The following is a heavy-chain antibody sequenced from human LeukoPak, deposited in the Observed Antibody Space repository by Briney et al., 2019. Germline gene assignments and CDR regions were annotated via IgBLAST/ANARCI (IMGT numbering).Heavy chain of an antibody. CDR1: GFTFSSYS. J-gene: IGHJ6*03. Sequence: GGSLRLSCAASGFTFSSYSMNWVRQAPGKGLEWVSPISSSSSYIYYADSVKGRFTISRDNAKNSLYLQMNSLRAEDTAVYYCARRKGQLLYGYYYYYYMDVWGKGTTVTVSS. V-gene: IGHV3-21*01. CDR3: ARRKGQLLYGYYYYYYMDV. CDR2: ISSSSSYI. D-gene: IGHD2-2*02.